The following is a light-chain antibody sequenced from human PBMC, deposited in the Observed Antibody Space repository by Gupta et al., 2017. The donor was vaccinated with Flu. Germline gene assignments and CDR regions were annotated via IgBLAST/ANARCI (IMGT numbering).Light chain of an antibody. J-gene: IGKJ2*01. CDR2: CAY. CDR1: QDISRW. Sequence: PSSLSASVGARVTITWRASQDISRWLAWYQQRPEEAPKYLIYCAYDLQSGVPSRFSGSGFVTNFTLTISDLQPEDFATYYCQQPYIFPTTFGQGTKMEVK. CDR3: QQPYIFPTT. V-gene: IGKV1D-16*01.